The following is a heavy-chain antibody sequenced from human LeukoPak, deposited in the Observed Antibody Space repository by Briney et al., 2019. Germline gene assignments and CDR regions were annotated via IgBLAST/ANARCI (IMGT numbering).Heavy chain of an antibody. Sequence: PGRSLRLSCAASGFTFSSYGMHWVRQAPGKGLEWVAVISYDGSNKYYADSVKGRFTISRDNSKNTLYLQMNSLRAEVTAVYYCAKDGDCSSTSCHYYYGMDVWGQGTTVTVSS. J-gene: IGHJ6*02. CDR2: ISYDGSNK. D-gene: IGHD2-2*03. V-gene: IGHV3-30*18. CDR1: GFTFSSYG. CDR3: AKDGDCSSTSCHYYYGMDV.